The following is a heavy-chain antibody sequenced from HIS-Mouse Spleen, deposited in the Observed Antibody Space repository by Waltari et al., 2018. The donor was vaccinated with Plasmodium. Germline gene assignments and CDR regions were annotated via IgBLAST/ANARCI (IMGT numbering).Heavy chain of an antibody. Sequence: QVQLQQWGAGLLKPSETLSLTCAVYGGSFSGYYWSWIRQPPGKGLEWIWEINHSGSTNYNPSPKSRVTKSVDTSKNQFSLKLSSVTAADTAVYYCARVTSSGVYWYFDLWGRGTLVTVSS. D-gene: IGHD3-3*01. J-gene: IGHJ2*01. CDR3: ARVTSSGVYWYFDL. V-gene: IGHV4-34*01. CDR2: INHSGST. CDR1: GGSFSGYY.